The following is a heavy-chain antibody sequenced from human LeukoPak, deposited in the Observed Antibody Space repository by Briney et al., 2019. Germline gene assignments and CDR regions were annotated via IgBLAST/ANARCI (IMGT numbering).Heavy chain of an antibody. Sequence: EASVKVSCKASGGTFISYAISWVRQAPGQGLEWMGRIIPIFGTANYAQKFQGRVTITTDESTSTAYMELSSLRSEDTAVYYCARDADSSGYYYSNYFDYWGQGTLVTVSS. V-gene: IGHV1-69*05. CDR2: IIPIFGTA. CDR3: ARDADSSGYYYSNYFDY. J-gene: IGHJ4*02. D-gene: IGHD3-22*01. CDR1: GGTFISYA.